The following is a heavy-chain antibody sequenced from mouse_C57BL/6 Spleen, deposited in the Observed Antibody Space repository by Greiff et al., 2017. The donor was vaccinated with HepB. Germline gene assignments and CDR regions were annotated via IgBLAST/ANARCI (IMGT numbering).Heavy chain of an antibody. CDR3: ARIPHYYGSSYGYFDV. Sequence: EVKVVESGGGLVQPGGSLSLSCAASGFTFTDYYMSWVRQPPGKALEWLGFIRNKANGYTTEYSASVKGRFTISRDNSQSILYLQMNALRAEDSATYYCARIPHYYGSSYGYFDVWGTGTTVTVSS. V-gene: IGHV7-3*01. CDR1: GFTFTDYY. CDR2: IRNKANGYTT. D-gene: IGHD1-1*01. J-gene: IGHJ1*03.